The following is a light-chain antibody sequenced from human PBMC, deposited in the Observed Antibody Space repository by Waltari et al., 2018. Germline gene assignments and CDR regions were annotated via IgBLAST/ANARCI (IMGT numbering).Light chain of an antibody. CDR2: ATS. CDR1: QGIANS. Sequence: DIQMTQSPSSLSASVGDSVTITCRASQGIANSLAWYQQRAGKAPKLLLYATSRLESGVPSRFSGSGSGTDYTLTISSLQPEDSATYYCQKYYNTPRTFGHGTKVEIK. CDR3: QKYYNTPRT. V-gene: IGKV1-NL1*01. J-gene: IGKJ1*01.